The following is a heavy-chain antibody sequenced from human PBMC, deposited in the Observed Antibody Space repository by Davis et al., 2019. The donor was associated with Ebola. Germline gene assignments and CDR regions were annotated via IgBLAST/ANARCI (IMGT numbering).Heavy chain of an antibody. CDR2: INSDGSST. CDR1: GFTFSSFA. V-gene: IGHV3-74*01. Sequence: ESLKIPCSSSGFTFSSFAMSWVRQAPGKGLVWVSRINSDGSSTSYADSVKCRITISRDNAKNTLYLQMNSMRAEDTAVYYCARGHSSSWYYYYYGMDVWGQGTTVTVSS. J-gene: IGHJ6*02. D-gene: IGHD6-13*01. CDR3: ARGHSSSWYYYYYGMDV.